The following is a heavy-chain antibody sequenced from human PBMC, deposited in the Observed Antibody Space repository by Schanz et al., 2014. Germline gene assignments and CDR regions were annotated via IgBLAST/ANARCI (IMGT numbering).Heavy chain of an antibody. CDR1: GYTFTSYY. D-gene: IGHD6-13*01. Sequence: QVQLVQSGAEVKKPGASVKVSCKASGYTFTSYYMHWFRQAPGQGLEWMGLINPSVGNTNYAQKFRGRGAMTRDTSTSTVYMELSSLRSEDSAVYYCARDGEAAAGCDYWGQGTLVTVSS. CDR2: INPSVGNT. CDR3: ARDGEAAAGCDY. J-gene: IGHJ4*02. V-gene: IGHV1-46*03.